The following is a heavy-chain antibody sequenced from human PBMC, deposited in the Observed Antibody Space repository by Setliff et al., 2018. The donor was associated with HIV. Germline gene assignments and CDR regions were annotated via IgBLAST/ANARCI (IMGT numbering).Heavy chain of an antibody. CDR2: IYYSGST. D-gene: IGHD3-10*01. V-gene: IGHV4-59*11. CDR1: GGSIRSHY. J-gene: IGHJ4*02. CDR3: ARGVRGVIIDWYYFDY. Sequence: SETLSLTCSVSGGSIRSHYWSWIRKSPGKGLEYIGYIYYSGSTNYNPSLKSRVTISVDTSKNQFSLKLSSVTAADTAVYYCARGVRGVIIDWYYFDYWGQGTLVTV.